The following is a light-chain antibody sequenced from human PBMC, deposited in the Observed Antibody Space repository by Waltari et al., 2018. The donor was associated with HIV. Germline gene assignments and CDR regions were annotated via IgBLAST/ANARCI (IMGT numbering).Light chain of an antibody. CDR2: SHT. Sequence: QSLLTQSPSASGTPGQRASISCFCPRSNIGSRSLTWYQPFPGTPPKLLTFSHTERPSGVPDRFSGSKSGASASLAISGLHSQDEADYYCSAWDVTLNGLVFGGGTRLSVL. CDR1: RSNIGSRS. CDR3: SAWDVTLNGLV. J-gene: IGLJ2*01. V-gene: IGLV1-44*01.